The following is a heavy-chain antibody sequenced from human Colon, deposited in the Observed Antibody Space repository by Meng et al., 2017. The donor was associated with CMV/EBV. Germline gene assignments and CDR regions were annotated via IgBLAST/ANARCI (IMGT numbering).Heavy chain of an antibody. CDR3: ARKRDGYNPFDD. CDR1: GYSISSSNW. CDR2: IYYSGST. V-gene: IGHV4-28*01. D-gene: IGHD5-24*01. Sequence: QVQLQESGPGLVTPSXXLXLTCAVSGYSISSSNWWVWIRQPPGKGLEWIGYIYYSGSTDYNPSLKSRVTMSVDTSKNQFSLKLSSVTAVDTAVYYCARKRDGYNPFDDWGQGTLVTVSS. J-gene: IGHJ4*02.